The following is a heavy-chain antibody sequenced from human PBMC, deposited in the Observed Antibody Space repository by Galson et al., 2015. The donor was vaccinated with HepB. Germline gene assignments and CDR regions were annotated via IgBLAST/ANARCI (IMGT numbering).Heavy chain of an antibody. CDR2: ISSNGGST. CDR3: VKGGGSYFFPY. D-gene: IGHD1-26*01. V-gene: IGHV3-64D*09. Sequence: SLRLSCAASGFTFSSYAMHWVRQAPGKGLEYVSAISSNGGSTYYADSVKGRFTISRDNSKNTLYLQMSSLRAEDTAVYYCVKGGGSYFFPYWGQGTLVTVSS. CDR1: GFTFSSYA. J-gene: IGHJ4*02.